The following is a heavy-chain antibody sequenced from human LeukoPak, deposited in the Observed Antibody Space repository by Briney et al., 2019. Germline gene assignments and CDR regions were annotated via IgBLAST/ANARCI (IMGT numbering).Heavy chain of an antibody. J-gene: IGHJ4*02. CDR3: ARGSIAAADSFDY. V-gene: IGHV4-30-2*01. Sequence: PSETLSLTCAVSGGSISSGGYSWSWIRQPPGKGLEWIGYIYHSGSTYYNPSLKSRVTISVDRSKNQFSLKLSSVTAADTAVYYCARGSIAAADSFDYWGQGTLVTVSS. D-gene: IGHD6-13*01. CDR2: IYHSGST. CDR1: GGSISSGGYS.